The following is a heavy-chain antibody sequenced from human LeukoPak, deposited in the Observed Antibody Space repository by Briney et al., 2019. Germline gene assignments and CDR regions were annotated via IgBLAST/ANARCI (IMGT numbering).Heavy chain of an antibody. J-gene: IGHJ4*02. V-gene: IGHV3-48*04. D-gene: IGHD6-13*01. Sequence: PGGSLRLSCAASGFNFSIYSMNWVRQAPGKGLEWVSYITRSSTTIYYADSVRGRFTISRDNAKNSLYLQMNSLRAEDTAVYYCARDIAGISDYWGQGTLVTVSS. CDR3: ARDIAGISDY. CDR2: ITRSSTTI. CDR1: GFNFSIYS.